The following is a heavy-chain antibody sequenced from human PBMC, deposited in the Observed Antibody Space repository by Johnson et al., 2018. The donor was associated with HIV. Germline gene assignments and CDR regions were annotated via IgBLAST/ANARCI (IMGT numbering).Heavy chain of an antibody. D-gene: IGHD3-3*01. J-gene: IGHJ3*02. CDR3: ARAYYTFWSGYDAFDI. CDR1: GFTFSNFA. V-gene: IGHV3-66*01. CDR2: IYSGGST. Sequence: VQLVESGGGLVQPGGSLRLSCAASGFTFSNFAMSWVRQAPGKGLEWVSVIYSGGSTYYADSVKGRFTISRDNAKNSLYLQMNSLRAEYTAVYYCARAYYTFWSGYDAFDIWGQGTMVTVSS.